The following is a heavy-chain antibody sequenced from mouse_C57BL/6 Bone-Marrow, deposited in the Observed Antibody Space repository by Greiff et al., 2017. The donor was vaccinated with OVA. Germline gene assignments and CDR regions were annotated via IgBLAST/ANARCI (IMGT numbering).Heavy chain of an antibody. V-gene: IGHV10-1*01. CDR3: VRHRGYDRAWFAY. CDR1: GFSFNTYA. CDR2: IRSKSNNYAT. D-gene: IGHD2-2*01. Sequence: EVHLVESGGGLVQPKGSLKLSCAASGFSFNTYAMNWVRQAPGKGLEWVARIRSKSNNYATYYADSVKDRFTISRDDSESMLYLQMNNLKTEDTAMYDCVRHRGYDRAWFAYWGQGTLVTVSA. J-gene: IGHJ3*01.